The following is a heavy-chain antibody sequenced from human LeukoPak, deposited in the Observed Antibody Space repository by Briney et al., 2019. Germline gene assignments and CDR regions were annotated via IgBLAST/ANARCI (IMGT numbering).Heavy chain of an antibody. CDR2: ISGTGVST. V-gene: IGHV3-23*01. CDR3: VKDPDSDYVWAAGYFDY. J-gene: IGHJ4*02. CDR1: GLTFSNYA. D-gene: IGHD5-12*01. Sequence: GGSLRLSCAASGLTFSNYAMSWVRQAPGKGLEWVSAISGTGVSTYYADSVKGRFTISRDNSKNTLYLQMSSLRAEDTAVYYRVKDPDSDYVWAAGYFDYWGQGTLVTVSS.